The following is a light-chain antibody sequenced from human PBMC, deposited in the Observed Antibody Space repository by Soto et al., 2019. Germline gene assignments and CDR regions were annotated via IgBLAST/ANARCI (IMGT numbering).Light chain of an antibody. CDR2: EVS. CDR3: NSHTSSNTRV. V-gene: IGLV2-14*01. Sequence: QSALTQPASVSGSPGQSITISCTGTSSDVGGYNHVSWYQHHPGKAPKLMIYEVSNRPSGVFNRFSGSKSGNTASLTISGLQADDEADYYCNSHTSSNTRVFGTGTKVTVL. J-gene: IGLJ1*01. CDR1: SSDVGGYNH.